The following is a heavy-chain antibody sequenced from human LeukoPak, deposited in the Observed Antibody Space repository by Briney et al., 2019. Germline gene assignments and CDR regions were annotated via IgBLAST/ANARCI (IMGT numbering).Heavy chain of an antibody. J-gene: IGHJ4*02. CDR1: GYTFTGYY. CDR3: ARGRGGSYYFDY. D-gene: IGHD1-26*01. Sequence: ASVKVSCKASGYTFTGYYMHWVRQAPGQGLEWMGWINPNSGGTNYAQKFQGRVTMTRDTPISTAYMELSRLRSDDTAVYYCARGRGGSYYFDYWGQGTLVTVSS. CDR2: INPNSGGT. V-gene: IGHV1-2*02.